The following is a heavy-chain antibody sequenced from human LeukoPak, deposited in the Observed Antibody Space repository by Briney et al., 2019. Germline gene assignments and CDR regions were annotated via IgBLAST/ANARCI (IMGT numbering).Heavy chain of an antibody. CDR2: TYYRSKWHS. V-gene: IGHV6-1*01. D-gene: IGHD3-9*01. J-gene: IGHJ4*02. CDR1: GDSVSSNSAA. CDR3: ARDLRYFDWLLRDSVVADYYFDY. Sequence: SQTLSLTCAISGDSVSSNSAAWNWIRQSPSRGLEWLGRTYYRSKWHSDYAVSVKSRITINPDTSKNQFSLQLNSVTPEDTAVYYCARDLRYFDWLLRDSVVADYYFDYWGQGTLVTVSS.